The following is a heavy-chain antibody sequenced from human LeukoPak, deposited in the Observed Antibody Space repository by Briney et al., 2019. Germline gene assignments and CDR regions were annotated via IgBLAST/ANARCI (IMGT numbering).Heavy chain of an antibody. Sequence: SETLSLTCTVSGGSVNSSSYYWVWIRQPPGRGLEWIGSIYYSGSTYYSPSFKSRVTMSEATSRNQLSLKLTSVTAADTAVYYCAIRMGPAPPYWGQGTLVTVSS. D-gene: IGHD4-17*01. CDR2: IYYSGST. V-gene: IGHV4-39*07. J-gene: IGHJ4*02. CDR3: AIRMGPAPPY. CDR1: GGSVNSSSYY.